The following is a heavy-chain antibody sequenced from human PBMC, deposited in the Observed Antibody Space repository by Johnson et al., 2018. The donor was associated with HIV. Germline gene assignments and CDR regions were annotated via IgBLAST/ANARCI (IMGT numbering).Heavy chain of an antibody. CDR2: ISGNGGST. Sequence: VQLVESGGGLVQPGESLRLSCGASGFTFSSHHMYWVRQASGKGLEHVSAISGNGGSTYYANSVKGRFTISRDNFKNTLYLQMGSLTAEDMAVYYCAREGPPRAFDIWGQGTIVTVSS. CDR1: GFTFSSHH. CDR3: AREGPPRAFDI. J-gene: IGHJ3*02. V-gene: IGHV3-64*01.